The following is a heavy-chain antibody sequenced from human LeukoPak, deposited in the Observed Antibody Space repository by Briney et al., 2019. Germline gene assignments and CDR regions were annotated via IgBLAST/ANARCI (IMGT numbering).Heavy chain of an antibody. D-gene: IGHD3-22*01. CDR1: GGTFSSYA. CDR2: IIPIFGTA. Sequence: GSSVKVSCKASGGTFSSYAISWVRQAPGQGLEWMGGIIPIFGTANYAQKFQGRVTITADESTSTAYMELSSLRSEDTAVYYCASMDDSSGYQRSGYFDYWGQGTLVTVSS. V-gene: IGHV1-69*01. CDR3: ASMDDSSGYQRSGYFDY. J-gene: IGHJ4*02.